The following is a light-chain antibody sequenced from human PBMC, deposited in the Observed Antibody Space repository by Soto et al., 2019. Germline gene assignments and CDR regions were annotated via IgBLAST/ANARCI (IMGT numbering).Light chain of an antibody. CDR2: DVT. Sequence: QSALTQPASVSGSPGQSITISCTGTSSDVGGYNYVSWYQQHPGKAPKFIIYDVTNRPSGVSNRFSGSKSGDTASLTISGLRAEDEADYYCSSYTSSSALRVFGTGTKVTVL. CDR3: SSYTSSSALRV. V-gene: IGLV2-14*01. CDR1: SSDVGGYNY. J-gene: IGLJ1*01.